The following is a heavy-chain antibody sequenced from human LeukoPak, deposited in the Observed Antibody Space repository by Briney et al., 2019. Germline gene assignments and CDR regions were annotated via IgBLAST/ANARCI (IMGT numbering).Heavy chain of an antibody. CDR1: GGSISSYY. Sequence: PSETLSLTCTVSGGSISSYYWGWIRQPPGKGLEWIGSIFHSGSTYYNPSLKSRVTLSLDTSNNQFSLKLSSVTAADTAVYYCARDGSGWSRTDWGQGTLVTVSS. V-gene: IGHV4-38-2*02. D-gene: IGHD6-19*01. CDR2: IFHSGST. J-gene: IGHJ4*02. CDR3: ARDGSGWSRTD.